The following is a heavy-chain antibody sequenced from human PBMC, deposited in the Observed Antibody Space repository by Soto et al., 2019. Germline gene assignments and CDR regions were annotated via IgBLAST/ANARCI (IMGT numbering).Heavy chain of an antibody. D-gene: IGHD1-1*01. V-gene: IGHV1-69*13. CDR3: ATGYDCGNSGTGPYSYYGRYV. CDR1: GGTFSSYA. Sequence: SVKVSCKASGGTFSSYAISWVRQAPGQGLEWMGGIIPIFGTANYAQKFQGRVTITADESTSTAYMELSSRRSEDTAVYYCATGYDCGNSGTGPYSYYGRYVWGQATTGTVS. J-gene: IGHJ6*02. CDR2: IIPIFGTA.